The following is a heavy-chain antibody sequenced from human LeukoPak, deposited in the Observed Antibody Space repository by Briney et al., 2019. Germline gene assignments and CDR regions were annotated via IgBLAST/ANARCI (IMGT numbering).Heavy chain of an antibody. D-gene: IGHD4-17*01. CDR2: IKSKTDGGTT. CDR1: GFTFSNAW. V-gene: IGHV3-15*01. CDR3: LYGDYDYYYYGMDV. J-gene: IGHJ6*02. Sequence: PGGSPRLSCAASGFTFSNAWMSWVRQAPGKGLEWVGRIKSKTDGGTTDYAAPVKGRFTISRDDSKNTLYLQMNSLKTEDTAVYYCLYGDYDYYYYGMDVWGQGTTVTVSS.